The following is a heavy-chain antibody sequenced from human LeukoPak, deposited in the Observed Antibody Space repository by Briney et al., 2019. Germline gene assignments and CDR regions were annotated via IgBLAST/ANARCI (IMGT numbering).Heavy chain of an antibody. CDR3: ARGGPSYYYDSSGYYYLGY. J-gene: IGHJ4*02. CDR2: INAGNGNT. Sequence: ASVKVSCKASGYTFTSYAMHWVRQAPGQRLEWMGWINAGNGNTKYSQKFQGRVTITRDTSASTAYMELSSLRSEDTAVYYCARGGPSYYYDSSGYYYLGYWGQGTLVTVSS. V-gene: IGHV1-3*01. CDR1: GYTFTSYA. D-gene: IGHD3-22*01.